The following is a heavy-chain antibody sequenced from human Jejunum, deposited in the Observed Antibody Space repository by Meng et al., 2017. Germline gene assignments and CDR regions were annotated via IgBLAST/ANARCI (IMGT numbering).Heavy chain of an antibody. J-gene: IGHJ2*01. CDR2: ISSSGTTI. CDR3: TKIAVTGRWYFDL. D-gene: IGHD6-19*01. V-gene: IGHV3-11*01. CDR1: GFTLSDSY. Sequence: QVPLVESGGDLVKPGGSLRLSCAASGFTLSDSYMSWIRQAPGKGLEWVSYISSSGTTIYYADSVKGRFTISRDNAKNSLYLQMTSLRAEDTAIYYCTKIAVTGRWYFDLWGRGTLVTVSS.